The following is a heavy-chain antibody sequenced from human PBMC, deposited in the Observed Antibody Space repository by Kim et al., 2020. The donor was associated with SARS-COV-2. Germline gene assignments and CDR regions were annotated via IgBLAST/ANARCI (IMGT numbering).Heavy chain of an antibody. CDR3: ARVDSSSSKGYWFDP. J-gene: IGHJ5*02. Sequence: QKFQGRVTIPADESTSTAYMELSSLRSEDTAVYYCARVDSSSSKGYWFDPWGQGTLVTVSS. D-gene: IGHD6-6*01. V-gene: IGHV1-69*01.